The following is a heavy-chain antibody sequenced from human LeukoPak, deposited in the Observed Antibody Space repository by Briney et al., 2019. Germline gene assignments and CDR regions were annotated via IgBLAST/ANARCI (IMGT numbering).Heavy chain of an antibody. CDR1: GFTFSSYS. CDR3: AKVEYCSSTSCYDAGWFDP. CDR2: ISSSSSYI. Sequence: GGSLRLSCAASGFTFSSYSMNWVRQAPGKGLEWVSSISSSSSYIYYADSVKGRFTISRDNAKNSLYLQMNSLRAEDTAVHYCAKVEYCSSTSCYDAGWFDPWGQGTLVTVSS. J-gene: IGHJ5*02. V-gene: IGHV3-21*01. D-gene: IGHD2-2*01.